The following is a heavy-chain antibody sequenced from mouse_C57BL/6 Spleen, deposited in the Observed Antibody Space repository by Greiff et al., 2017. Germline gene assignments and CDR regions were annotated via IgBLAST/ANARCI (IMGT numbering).Heavy chain of an antibody. CDR2: ISRGSSTI. CDR3: ASGTGY. CDR1: GFTFSDYG. J-gene: IGHJ2*01. Sequence: EVKLMESGGGLVKPGGSLKLSCAASGFTFSDYGMHWVRQAPEKGLEWVAYISRGSSTIYYADTVKGRFTISSDNAKNTLFLQMTSLRSEDTAMYYCASGTGYWGQGTTLTVSS. D-gene: IGHD3-3*01. V-gene: IGHV5-17*01.